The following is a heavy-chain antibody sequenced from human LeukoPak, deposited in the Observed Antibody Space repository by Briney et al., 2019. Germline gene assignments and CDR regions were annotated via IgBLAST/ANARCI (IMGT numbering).Heavy chain of an antibody. CDR2: IYYSGST. J-gene: IGHJ4*02. CDR1: DGSISCYY. D-gene: IGHD5-24*01. V-gene: IGHV4-59*01. CDR3: ARDHGDGYNFDC. Sequence: PSETLSLTCTVSDGSISCYYWSWIRQPPGKGLEWIGYIYYSGSTNYNPSLKSRVTISLDTSKNQFSLKLSSVTAADTAVYYCARDHGDGYNFDCWGQGTLVTVSS.